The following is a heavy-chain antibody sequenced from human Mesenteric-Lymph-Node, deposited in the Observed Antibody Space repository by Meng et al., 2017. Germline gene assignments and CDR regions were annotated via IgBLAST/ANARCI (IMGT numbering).Heavy chain of an antibody. J-gene: IGHJ3*02. CDR3: ARARLRIMITFGGVIDDAFDI. CDR1: GYTFTSYG. Sequence: ASVKVSCKASGYTFTSYGISWVRQAPRQGLEWMGWISAYNGNTNYAQKLQGRVTMTTDTSTSTAYMELRSLRSDDTAVYYCARARLRIMITFGGVIDDAFDIWGQGTMVTVSS. CDR2: ISAYNGNT. V-gene: IGHV1-18*01. D-gene: IGHD3-16*01.